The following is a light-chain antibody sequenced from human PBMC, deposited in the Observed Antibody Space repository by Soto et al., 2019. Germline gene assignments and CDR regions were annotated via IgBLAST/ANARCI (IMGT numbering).Light chain of an antibody. CDR3: QQGSNWPLIS. Sequence: EIVLAQSPATLSLSPGERATLSCRASQSVGIYLAWYQQKPGRAPRLLIYDASNRATDIPARFSASGSGTDFNLTISSLEPEDFAIYYCQQGSNWPLISFGQGTRLEIK. CDR1: QSVGIY. J-gene: IGKJ5*01. V-gene: IGKV3-11*01. CDR2: DAS.